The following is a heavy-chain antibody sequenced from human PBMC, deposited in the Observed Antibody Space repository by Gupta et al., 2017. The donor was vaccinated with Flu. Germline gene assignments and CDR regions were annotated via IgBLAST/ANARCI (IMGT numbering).Heavy chain of an antibody. Sequence: QVQLVQSGAEVKRPGASVKVSCKPSGYTFTDYDVNWVRLAPGQGLEWLGVMNPNSGHTGYAPRFRDRVSMTRDSSITTAFMELSSLRSEDTAVYYCARLRSCGGDCYYLDSWGQGTLVTVSS. V-gene: IGHV1-8*01. J-gene: IGHJ5*01. CDR1: GYTFTDYD. CDR2: MNPNSGHT. D-gene: IGHD2-21*02. CDR3: ARLRSCGGDCYYLDS.